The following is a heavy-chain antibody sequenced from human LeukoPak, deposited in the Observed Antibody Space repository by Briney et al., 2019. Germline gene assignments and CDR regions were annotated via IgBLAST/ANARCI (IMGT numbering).Heavy chain of an antibody. CDR3: ARDAAQYYGMDV. CDR2: ISGSGGSA. V-gene: IGHV3-23*01. CDR1: GFTFSSYA. J-gene: IGHJ6*04. Sequence: GGSLRLSCAASGFTFSSYAMSWVRQAPGKGLEWVSAISGSGGSAYYADSVKGRFTISRDNSKNTLYLQMNSLRAEDTAVYYCARDAAQYYGMDVWGKGTTVTVSS.